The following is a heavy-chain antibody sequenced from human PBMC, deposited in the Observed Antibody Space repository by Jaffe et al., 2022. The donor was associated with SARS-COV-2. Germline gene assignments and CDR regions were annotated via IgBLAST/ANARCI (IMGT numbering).Heavy chain of an antibody. CDR3: ARGYCSGGVCYNDY. J-gene: IGHJ4*02. CDR2: ISGSGGIT. D-gene: IGHD2-8*02. V-gene: IGHV3-23*01. Sequence: EVQLLESGGGLVQPGGSLRLSCAASGFTFSSYAMNWVRQAPGKGLEWVSTISGSGGITYFADSVKGRFTISRDNSKNTLYLQMNSLRVEDTAVYYCARGYCSGGVCYNDYWGQGTLVTVSS. CDR1: GFTFSSYA.